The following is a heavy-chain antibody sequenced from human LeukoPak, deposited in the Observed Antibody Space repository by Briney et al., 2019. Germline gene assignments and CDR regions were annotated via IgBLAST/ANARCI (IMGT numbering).Heavy chain of an antibody. CDR3: ARQTGAYYYYMDV. D-gene: IGHD7-27*01. CDR1: YGSISDISYY. Sequence: SETLSLTCTVSYGSISDISYYWSWIRQPPGKGLEWIGEINHSGSTNYNPSLKSRVTISVDTSKNQFSLKLSSVTAADTAVYYCARQTGAYYYYMDVWGKGTTVTVSS. CDR2: INHSGST. J-gene: IGHJ6*03. V-gene: IGHV4-39*01.